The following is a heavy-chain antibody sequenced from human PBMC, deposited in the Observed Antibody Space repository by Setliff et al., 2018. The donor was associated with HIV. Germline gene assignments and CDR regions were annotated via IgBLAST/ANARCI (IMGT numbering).Heavy chain of an antibody. V-gene: IGHV4-39*01. Sequence: LSLTCTVSGGSVNSRNYFWGWIRQPPGKGLEWIGTLYYSGEIRYNPSLKSRVTISVDTSKNQFSLNLNSVTAADTAVYYCVRHVDSDTSGHPDRFDPWGQGTLVTVSS. CDR2: LYYSGEI. CDR3: VRHVDSDTSGHPDRFDP. CDR1: GGSVNSRNYF. J-gene: IGHJ5*02. D-gene: IGHD3-22*01.